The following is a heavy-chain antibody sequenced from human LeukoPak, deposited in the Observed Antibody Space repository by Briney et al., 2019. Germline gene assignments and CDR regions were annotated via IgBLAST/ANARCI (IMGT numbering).Heavy chain of an antibody. D-gene: IGHD2-2*01. CDR3: ARGWADIVVVPAASFDY. CDR1: GGSFSGYY. Sequence: SETLSLTCAVYGGSFSGYYWSWIRQPPGKGLEWIGEINHSGSTNYNPSLKSRVTISVDTSKNQFSLKLSSVTAADTAVYYCARGWADIVVVPAASFDYWSQGTLVTVSS. J-gene: IGHJ4*02. CDR2: INHSGST. V-gene: IGHV4-34*01.